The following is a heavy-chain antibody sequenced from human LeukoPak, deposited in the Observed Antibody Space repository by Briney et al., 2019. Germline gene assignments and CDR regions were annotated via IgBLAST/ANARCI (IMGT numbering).Heavy chain of an antibody. CDR1: GFTFSSYW. CDR3: ARGLGSSSAGTTY. J-gene: IGHJ4*02. V-gene: IGHV3-74*01. Sequence: QPGGSLRLSCAASGFTFSSYWMYWVRQAPGKGLVWVSRINEDGSTTSYADPVKGRFTISRDNTKNTVYLQMNSLRGEDTALYYCARGLGSSSAGTTYRGQGTAVTVSS. D-gene: IGHD1-7*01. CDR2: INEDGSTT.